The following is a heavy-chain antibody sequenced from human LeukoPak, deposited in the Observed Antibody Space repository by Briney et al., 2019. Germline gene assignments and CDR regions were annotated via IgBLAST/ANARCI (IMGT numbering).Heavy chain of an antibody. J-gene: IGHJ5*02. CDR2: IYHSGST. V-gene: IGHV4-4*02. D-gene: IGHD6-19*01. CDR1: GGSISSSNW. Sequence: SETLSLTCAVSGGSISSSNWWSWVRQPPGKGLEWIGEIYHSGSTNYNPSLKSRVTISVDKSKNQFSLKLSSVTAADTAVYYCARGAQWLVGNWFDPWGQGTLVTVSS. CDR3: ARGAQWLVGNWFDP.